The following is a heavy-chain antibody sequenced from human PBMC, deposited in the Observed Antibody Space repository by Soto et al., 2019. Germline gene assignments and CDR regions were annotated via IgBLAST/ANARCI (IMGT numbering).Heavy chain of an antibody. CDR1: GFTFSRSP. J-gene: IGHJ6*03. CDR3: ARGGGSADYYYMDV. CDR2: ISSSSGTI. Sequence: PGGSLRLSCAASGFTFSRSPMNWVRQAPGKGLGWISYISSSSGTIYYADSVRGRFTISRDSAQNSLYLHMNSLRAEDTAVYYCARGGGSADYYYMDVWGKGTSVTVSS. V-gene: IGHV3-48*01. D-gene: IGHD3-16*01.